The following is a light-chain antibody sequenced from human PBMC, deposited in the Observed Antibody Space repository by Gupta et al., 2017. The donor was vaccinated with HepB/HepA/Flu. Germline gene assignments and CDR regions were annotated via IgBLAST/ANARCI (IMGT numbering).Light chain of an antibody. CDR1: SSDVGGY. Sequence: QSALTQPASVSGSPGQSIPISCTGTSSDVGGYVSWYQHHPGKAPKFMIYDVSNRPSGVSNRFSGSKSGNTASLTISGLQAEDEADYYCSSYTSSSVVFGGGTKLTVL. J-gene: IGLJ2*01. V-gene: IGLV2-14*03. CDR2: DVS. CDR3: SSYTSSSVV.